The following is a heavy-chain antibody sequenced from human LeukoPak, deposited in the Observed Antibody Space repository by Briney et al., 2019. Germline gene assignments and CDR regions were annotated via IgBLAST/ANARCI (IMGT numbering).Heavy chain of an antibody. CDR3: AKEIGGSRAVAFWYFDL. CDR1: GFTFSTYG. V-gene: IGHV3-30*18. Sequence: GGSLRLSCAASGFTFSTYGMLWVRQAPGKGLEWVAVISYDGSNEYYADSVKGRFTISRDNSKNTLYLQMNNLRPEDTAVYYCAKEIGGSRAVAFWYFDLWGRGTLVTVSS. CDR2: ISYDGSNE. J-gene: IGHJ2*01. D-gene: IGHD3-16*01.